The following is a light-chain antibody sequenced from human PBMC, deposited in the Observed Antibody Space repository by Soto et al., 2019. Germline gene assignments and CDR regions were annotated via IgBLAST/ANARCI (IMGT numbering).Light chain of an antibody. CDR3: QQYGSSPRT. CDR1: QSVSTSQ. V-gene: IGKV3-20*01. CDR2: GAS. J-gene: IGKJ1*01. Sequence: ESVVTKSPGALSLSPGERASLSCRASQSVSTSQLAWYQQKPGQAPRLLIFGASSRATGIPDRFRGSGSGTDFTLTISRLEPEDFAVYYCQQYGSSPRTFGQGPKVDIK.